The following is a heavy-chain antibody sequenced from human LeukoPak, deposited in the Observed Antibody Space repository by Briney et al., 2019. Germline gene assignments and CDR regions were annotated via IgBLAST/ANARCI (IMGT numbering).Heavy chain of an antibody. D-gene: IGHD5-12*01. J-gene: IGHJ4*02. CDR1: GGSISSYY. V-gene: IGHV4-59*08. Sequence: PSETLSLTCTVSGGSISSYYWSWIRQPPGKGLEWIGYIYYSGSTNYNPSLKSRVTISVDTSKNQFSLKLSSVTAADTAVYYCARRYSGYEGFLFDYWGQGTLVTVSS. CDR2: IYYSGST. CDR3: ARRYSGYEGFLFDY.